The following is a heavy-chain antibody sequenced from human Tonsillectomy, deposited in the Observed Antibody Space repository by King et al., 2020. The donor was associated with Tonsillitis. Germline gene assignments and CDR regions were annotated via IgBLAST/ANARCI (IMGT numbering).Heavy chain of an antibody. CDR1: GLTFSDHW. J-gene: IGHJ4*02. Sequence: VQLVESGGGLVQPGGSLRLSCTASGLTFSDHWMHWVRQVPGKGLVWVSRIRSDGSTINYADSVKGRFTISRDNARNTLYLQMNSLRVEDTAMYYCTAAWGRAGVDYWGQGTLVTVSS. V-gene: IGHV3-74*01. D-gene: IGHD1-26*01. CDR2: IRSDGSTI. CDR3: TAAWGRAGVDY.